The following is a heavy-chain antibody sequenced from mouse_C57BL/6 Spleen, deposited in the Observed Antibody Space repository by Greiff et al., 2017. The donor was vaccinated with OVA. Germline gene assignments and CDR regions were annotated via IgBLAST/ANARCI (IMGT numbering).Heavy chain of an antibody. Sequence: EVKLEESGPGLVKPSQSLSLTCSVTGYSITSGYYWNWIRQFPGNKLEWMGYISYDGSNNYNPSLKNRISITRDTSKNQFFLKLNSVTTEDTATYYCARDRNYGYAMDYWGQGTSVTVSS. CDR2: ISYDGSN. V-gene: IGHV3-6*01. CDR3: ARDRNYGYAMDY. J-gene: IGHJ4*01. D-gene: IGHD1-1*02. CDR1: GYSITSGYY.